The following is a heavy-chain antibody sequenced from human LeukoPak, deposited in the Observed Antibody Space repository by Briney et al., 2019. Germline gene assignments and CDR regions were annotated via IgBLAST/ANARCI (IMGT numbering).Heavy chain of an antibody. Sequence: GGSLRLSCAASGFIFSSYGMHWVRQAPGKGLEWVAVISYDGSNKYYADSVKGRFTISRNNSKNTLYLQMNSLRAEDTAVYYCARDRSYYDSSGYYPDYWGQGTLVTVSS. V-gene: IGHV3-30-3*01. CDR1: GFIFSSYG. CDR3: ARDRSYYDSSGYYPDY. CDR2: ISYDGSNK. J-gene: IGHJ4*02. D-gene: IGHD3-22*01.